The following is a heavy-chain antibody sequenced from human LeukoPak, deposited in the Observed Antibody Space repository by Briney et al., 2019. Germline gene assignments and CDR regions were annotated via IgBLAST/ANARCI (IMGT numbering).Heavy chain of an antibody. CDR1: GYTFNNYA. D-gene: IGHD4-23*01. CDR2: IIPIFGTA. Sequence: SVKVSCKASGYTFNNYAISWVRQAPGQGLEWMGGIIPIFGTANYAQKFQGRVTITTDESTSTAYMELSSLRSEDTAVYYCARDNGGNNWFDPWGQGTLVTVSS. CDR3: ARDNGGNNWFDP. J-gene: IGHJ5*02. V-gene: IGHV1-69*05.